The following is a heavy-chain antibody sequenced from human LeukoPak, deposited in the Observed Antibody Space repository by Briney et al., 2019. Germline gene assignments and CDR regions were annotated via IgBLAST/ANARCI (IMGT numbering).Heavy chain of an antibody. V-gene: IGHV3-23*01. CDR3: AKGRQGGGVPAAHDY. D-gene: IGHD2-2*01. CDR1: GFTFSTYA. J-gene: IGHJ4*02. Sequence: PGGSLRLSCAASGFTFSTYAMSWVRQAPGKGLEWVSVISGSGGSTYYADSVKGRFTISRDNSKNTLYLQMNSLRAEDTAVYYCAKGRQGGGVPAAHDYWGQGTLVTVSS. CDR2: ISGSGGST.